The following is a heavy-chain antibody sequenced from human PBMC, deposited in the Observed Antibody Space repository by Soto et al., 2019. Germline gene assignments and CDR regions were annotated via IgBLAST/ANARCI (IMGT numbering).Heavy chain of an antibody. CDR3: LSLSFDYGDYSDY. Sequence: GGSLRLSCAASGFTFTTYAMSWVRQAPGKGLEWVSGISGSGGTTYYADSVKGRFTISRDNSKNTLYLQMNSLRAEDTAVYYCLSLSFDYGDYSDYWGQGTLVTVSS. D-gene: IGHD4-17*01. V-gene: IGHV3-23*01. J-gene: IGHJ4*02. CDR2: ISGSGGTT. CDR1: GFTFTTYA.